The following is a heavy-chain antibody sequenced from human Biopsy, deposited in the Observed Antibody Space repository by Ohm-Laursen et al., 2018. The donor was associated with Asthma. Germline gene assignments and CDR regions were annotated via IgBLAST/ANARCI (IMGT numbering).Heavy chain of an antibody. Sequence: SLRLSCAASGFNFTTYAIAWIRQAPGRGLEWISAISGSGPSTFYAASVKGRFTISSDTLKNTVFLHLSSPRAEDTAVYYCAKESGTVGWHADYLEEWGRGTLVTVSS. J-gene: IGHJ4*02. V-gene: IGHV3-23*01. CDR2: ISGSGPST. D-gene: IGHD6-19*01. CDR3: AKESGTVGWHADYLEE. CDR1: GFNFTTYA.